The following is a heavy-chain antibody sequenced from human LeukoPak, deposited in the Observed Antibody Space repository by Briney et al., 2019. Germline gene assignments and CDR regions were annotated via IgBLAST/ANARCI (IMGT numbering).Heavy chain of an antibody. D-gene: IGHD3-3*01. V-gene: IGHV3-11*01. J-gene: IGHJ6*02. CDR2: ISSSGSTI. Sequence: GGSLRLSCAASGFTFSDYYMSWIRQAPGKGLEWVSYISSSGSTIYYADSVKGRFTISRDNAKNSLYLQMNSLRAEDTAVYYCARGRRYYDFWSGSRYYYYGVDVWGQGTTVTVSS. CDR1: GFTFSDYY. CDR3: ARGRRYYDFWSGSRYYYYGVDV.